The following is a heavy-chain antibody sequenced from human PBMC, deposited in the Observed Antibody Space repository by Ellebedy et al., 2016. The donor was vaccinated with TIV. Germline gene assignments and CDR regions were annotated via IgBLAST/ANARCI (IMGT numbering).Heavy chain of an antibody. Sequence: AASVKVSCKASGYNLAENSIAWVRQAPGQGLEWMGGIISYNGNSYYSQRFQERLTLTTDTSTSTAYLELRGLTSDDTAVYYCATSATFIERGRADFWGQGTLVTVSS. CDR3: ATSATFIERGRADF. V-gene: IGHV1-18*01. CDR1: GYNLAENS. J-gene: IGHJ4*02. D-gene: IGHD1-1*01. CDR2: IISYNGNS.